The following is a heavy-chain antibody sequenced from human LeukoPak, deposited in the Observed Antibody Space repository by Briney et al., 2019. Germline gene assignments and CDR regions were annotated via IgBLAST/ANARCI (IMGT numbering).Heavy chain of an antibody. Sequence: PSETLSLTCSISGGSISSYSWSWIRQPPGKGLEWIGYIYYSGITNYNPSLKSRVAISADTSKNQFSLKLSSVTAVDTAVYYCARLPGRITIRPSGAFDIWGQGTMVTASS. CDR1: GGSISSYS. D-gene: IGHD3-3*01. J-gene: IGHJ3*02. CDR3: ARLPGRITIRPSGAFDI. CDR2: IYYSGIT. V-gene: IGHV4-59*12.